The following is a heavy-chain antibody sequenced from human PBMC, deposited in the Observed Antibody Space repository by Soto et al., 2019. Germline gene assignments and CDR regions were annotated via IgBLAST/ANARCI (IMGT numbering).Heavy chain of an antibody. J-gene: IGHJ6*02. CDR1: EFAFSSHA. V-gene: IGHV3-33*01. D-gene: IGHD5-18*01. CDR2: IWHGGSVK. Sequence: QVQLVESGGGVVEPGRSLRLYCAASEFAFSSHAMHWVRQAPGKGLEWVAVIWHGGSVKYYADSVKGRFTISRDNSKNTLSLEMTSLRDEDTAVYCCARDGKIQRWTYYYYNLDVWGQGTTVTVSS. CDR3: ARDGKIQRWTYYYYNLDV.